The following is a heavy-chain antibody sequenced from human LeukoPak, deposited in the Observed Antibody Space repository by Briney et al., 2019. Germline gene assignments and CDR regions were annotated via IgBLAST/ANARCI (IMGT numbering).Heavy chain of an antibody. CDR3: ARGRVSSSTWYSTYYYYFYMDV. CDR1: GGSISSYY. Sequence: EPSETLSLTCTVSGGSISSYYWSWIRQPPGKGLEWIGYIYYSGSTNYNPSLKSRVTISVDTSKNQFSLRLRSVTAADTAVYFCARGRVSSSTWYSTYYYYFYMDVWGKGTTVTVSS. J-gene: IGHJ6*03. D-gene: IGHD1-1*01. V-gene: IGHV4-59*01. CDR2: IYYSGST.